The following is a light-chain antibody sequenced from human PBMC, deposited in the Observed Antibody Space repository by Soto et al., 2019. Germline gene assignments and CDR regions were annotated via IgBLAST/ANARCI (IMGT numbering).Light chain of an antibody. J-gene: IGLJ2*01. CDR1: SSDVGSYNL. CDR3: SSYTSKSSLI. CDR2: EVR. Sequence: QSALTQPASVSGSPGQSITISCTGTSSDVGSYNLVSWYQQHPGKAPKVIIYEVRNRPSGISFRFSGSKSDNTASLTISGLQAEDEADYYCSSYTSKSSLIFGGGTKLTVL. V-gene: IGLV2-14*02.